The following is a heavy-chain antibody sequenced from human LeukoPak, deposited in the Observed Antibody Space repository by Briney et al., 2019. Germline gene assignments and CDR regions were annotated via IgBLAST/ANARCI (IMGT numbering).Heavy chain of an antibody. D-gene: IGHD3-16*01. Sequence: GGSLRLSCAASGFTVSSNYMSWVRQAPGKGLEWVSVIYSGGSTYYADSVKGRFTISRDNSKNTLYLQMNSLRAEDTAVYYCARDFLVSFGGPDAFDVWGQGTLVTVSS. CDR1: GFTVSSNY. J-gene: IGHJ3*01. CDR2: IYSGGST. CDR3: ARDFLVSFGGPDAFDV. V-gene: IGHV3-53*01.